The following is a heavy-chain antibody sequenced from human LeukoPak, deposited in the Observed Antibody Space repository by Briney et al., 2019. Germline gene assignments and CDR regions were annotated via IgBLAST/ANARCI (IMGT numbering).Heavy chain of an antibody. V-gene: IGHV3-30*18. CDR1: GFTFSSYG. CDR2: ISYDGSNK. J-gene: IGHJ6*02. CDR3: AKDELRFLEWLLSRMDV. D-gene: IGHD3-3*01. Sequence: SGGSLRLSCVASGFTFSSYGMHWVRQAPGKGLEWVAVISYDGSNKYYADSVKGRFTISRDNSKNTLYLQMNSLRAEDTAVYYCAKDELRFLEWLLSRMDVWGQGTTVTVSS.